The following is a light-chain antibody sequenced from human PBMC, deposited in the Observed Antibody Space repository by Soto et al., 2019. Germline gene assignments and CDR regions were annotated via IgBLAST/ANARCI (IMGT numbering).Light chain of an antibody. CDR3: QQYGSSRT. V-gene: IGKV3-20*01. Sequence: EIVLTQSXGTLSLSPGERATLSCRASQSVSSSYLAWYQQKPGQAPRLLIYGASSRATGIPDRFSGSGSGTDFTLTISRLEPEDLAVYYCQQYGSSRTFGQGTKVEIK. CDR1: QSVSSSY. J-gene: IGKJ1*01. CDR2: GAS.